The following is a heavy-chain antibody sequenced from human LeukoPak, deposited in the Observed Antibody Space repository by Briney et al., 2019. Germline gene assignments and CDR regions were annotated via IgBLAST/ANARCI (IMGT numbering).Heavy chain of an antibody. J-gene: IGHJ4*02. Sequence: GGPLRLSCTVSGFTVTSNSMTWVRQAPGKGLEWVSSITGSGDGTSAADSVKGRFTISRDNSKNTLYLQMNSLRVEDTAVYYCAKAGLVRGGALDSWGQGTLVTVSS. V-gene: IGHV3-23*01. CDR1: GFTVTSNS. D-gene: IGHD4/OR15-4a*01. CDR2: ITGSGDGT. CDR3: AKAGLVRGGALDS.